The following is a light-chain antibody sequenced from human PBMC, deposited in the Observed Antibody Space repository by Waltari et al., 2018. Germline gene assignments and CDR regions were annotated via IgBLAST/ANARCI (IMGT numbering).Light chain of an antibody. J-gene: IGLJ3*02. CDR2: EVS. V-gene: IGLV2-23*02. CDR1: SIDIGTYNL. Sequence: QSALTQPASVSGSPGQSITISCPGTSIDIGTYNLVSWCQQYPGKVPKLIIYEVSKRPSGVSNHFSGSKSGNTASLTISGLQAEDEAHYYCSSYAGGSWVFGRGTKVTVL. CDR3: SSYAGGSWV.